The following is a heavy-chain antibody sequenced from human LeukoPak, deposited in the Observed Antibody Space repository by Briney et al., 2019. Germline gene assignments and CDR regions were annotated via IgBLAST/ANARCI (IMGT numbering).Heavy chain of an antibody. CDR2: ISYDGSNK. Sequence: PGRSLTLSCAASGFSFSSYGMHWVRQAPGKGLEWVAVISYDGSNKYYADSVKGRFTISRDNSKHMLYLQMNSLRAEDTAVYHCARGNYYGSGYYFGFWGQGTLVTVSS. D-gene: IGHD3-10*01. V-gene: IGHV3-30*03. J-gene: IGHJ4*02. CDR1: GFSFSSYG. CDR3: ARGNYYGSGYYFGF.